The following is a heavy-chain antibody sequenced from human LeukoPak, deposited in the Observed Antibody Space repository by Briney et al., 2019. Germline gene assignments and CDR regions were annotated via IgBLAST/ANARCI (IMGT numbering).Heavy chain of an antibody. CDR3: ASSITI. D-gene: IGHD3-9*01. V-gene: IGHV3-30*02. CDR2: IRYDGSNK. CDR1: GFTFSSYG. J-gene: IGHJ4*02. Sequence: GGSLRLSCATSGFTFSSYGMHWVRQAPGKGLEWVTFIRYDGSNKYYADSVKGRFTISRDNSKNTLYLQMDSLGAEDTAVYYCASSITIWGQGTLVTVSS.